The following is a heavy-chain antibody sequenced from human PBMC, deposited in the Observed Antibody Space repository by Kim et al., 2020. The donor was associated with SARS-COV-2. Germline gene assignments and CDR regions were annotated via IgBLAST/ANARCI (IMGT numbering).Heavy chain of an antibody. J-gene: IGHJ6*02. D-gene: IGHD6-6*01. V-gene: IGHV3-11*03. CDR3: AYSSSWHYYGMDV. Sequence: YADSVKGRFTISRDNAKNSLYLQMNSLRAEDTAVYYCAYSSSWHYYGMDVWGQGTTVTVSS.